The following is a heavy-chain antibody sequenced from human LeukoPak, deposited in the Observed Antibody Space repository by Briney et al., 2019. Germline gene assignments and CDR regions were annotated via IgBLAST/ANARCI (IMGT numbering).Heavy chain of an antibody. CDR1: GFTFSSYG. Sequence: GGSLRLSCAASGFTFSSYGMHWVRQAPGKGLEWVAVIWYDGSNKYYADSVKGRFTISRDNSKNTLYLQMNSLRAEDTAVYYCARKLDTAMVTDYYYYGMDVWGQGTTVTVSS. V-gene: IGHV3-33*01. J-gene: IGHJ6*02. CDR3: ARKLDTAMVTDYYYYGMDV. D-gene: IGHD5-18*01. CDR2: IWYDGSNK.